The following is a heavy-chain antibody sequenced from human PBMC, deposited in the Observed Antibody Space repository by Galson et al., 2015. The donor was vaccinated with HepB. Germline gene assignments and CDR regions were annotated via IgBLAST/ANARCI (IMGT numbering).Heavy chain of an antibody. CDR1: GFTFSSYG. J-gene: IGHJ4*02. D-gene: IGHD3-10*01. CDR2: IWYDGSNK. CDR3: ARDHQWFGELLLGFDY. Sequence: SLRLSCAASGFTFSSYGMHWVRQAPGKGLEWVAVIWYDGSNKYYADSVKGRFTISRDNSKNTLYLQMNSLRAEDTAVYYCARDHQWFGELLLGFDYWGQGTLVTVSS. V-gene: IGHV3-33*08.